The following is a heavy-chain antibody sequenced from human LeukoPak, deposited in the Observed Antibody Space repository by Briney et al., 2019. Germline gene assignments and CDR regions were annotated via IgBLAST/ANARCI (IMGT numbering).Heavy chain of an antibody. CDR1: GYSFTSHY. Sequence: GASVKVSCKASGYSFTSHYMHWVRQAPGQGLEWMGLINPSGSSTLYAQKFQGRVTMTRDTSISTAFMELSRLRSDDTAMYYCARGLLRSQLDWFDPWGQGTLVTVSS. V-gene: IGHV1-46*01. CDR2: INPSGSST. CDR3: ARGLLRSQLDWFDP. J-gene: IGHJ5*02. D-gene: IGHD6-13*01.